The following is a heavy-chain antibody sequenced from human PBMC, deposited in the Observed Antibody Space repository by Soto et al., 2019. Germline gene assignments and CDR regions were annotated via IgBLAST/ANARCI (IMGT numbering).Heavy chain of an antibody. Sequence: SETLSRTCTVSGGSISSGGYYWMWIRQHPGKGLEWIGYIYYSGSTYYNPSLKSRVTISVDTSKNQFSLKLSSVTAADTAVYYCARTDYGGNSLRFDPWGQGTLVTVSS. CDR2: IYYSGST. CDR1: GGSISSGGYY. J-gene: IGHJ5*02. D-gene: IGHD4-17*01. V-gene: IGHV4-31*03. CDR3: ARTDYGGNSLRFDP.